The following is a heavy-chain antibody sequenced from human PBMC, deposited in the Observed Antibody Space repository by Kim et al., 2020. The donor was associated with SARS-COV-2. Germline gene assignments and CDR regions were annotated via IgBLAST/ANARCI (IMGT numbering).Heavy chain of an antibody. J-gene: IGHJ4*02. Sequence: AYSVKGRFTISRDNAKNSLYLQMNRLSAEDTALYYCAKDIADGYNFFLDYWGQGTLVTVSS. CDR3: AKDIADGYNFFLDY. D-gene: IGHD5-12*01. V-gene: IGHV3-9*01.